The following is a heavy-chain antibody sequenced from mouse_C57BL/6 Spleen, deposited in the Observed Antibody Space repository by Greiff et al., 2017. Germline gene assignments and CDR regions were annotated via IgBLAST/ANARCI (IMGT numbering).Heavy chain of an antibody. J-gene: IGHJ2*01. Sequence: QVQLQQPGAELVMPGASVKLSCKASGYTFTSYWMHWVKQRPGQGLEWIGEIDPSDSYTNYNQKFKGKSTLTVDKSSSTAYMQLSSLTSEDSAVDCVGRGAQANYLEYRGQGTTLPGSS. CDR3: GRGAQANYLEY. CDR1: GYTFTSYW. D-gene: IGHD3-2*02. CDR2: IDPSDSYT. V-gene: IGHV1-69*01.